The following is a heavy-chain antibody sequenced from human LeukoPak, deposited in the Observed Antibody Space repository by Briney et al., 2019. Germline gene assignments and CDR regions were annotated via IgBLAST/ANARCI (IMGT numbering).Heavy chain of an antibody. CDR2: IIPIFGTA. J-gene: IGHJ4*02. CDR3: ATYMLRDNWNVHTFDS. Sequence: SVKVSCKASGGTFITYTINWVRQAPGQGLEWMGGIIPIFGTANYAQKFQGRITITTDDSTSTAYMELSSLRSEDTAVYYCATYMLRDNWNVHTFDSWGQGTLVTVSS. V-gene: IGHV1-69*05. CDR1: GGTFITYT. D-gene: IGHD1-1*01.